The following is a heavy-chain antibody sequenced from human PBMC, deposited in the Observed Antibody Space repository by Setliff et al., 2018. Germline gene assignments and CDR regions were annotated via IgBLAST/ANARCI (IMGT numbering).Heavy chain of an antibody. Sequence: SETLSLTCTVSGGSISSYYWSWIRQPPGKGLEWIGYIYYSGSTNYNPSLKSRVTMSVDTSKNQFSLHLMSVTAADTAVYYCARHVGSRGRGYNYYYYYMDVWGKGTTVTVSS. CDR1: GGSISSYY. CDR2: IYYSGST. J-gene: IGHJ6*03. V-gene: IGHV4-59*08. D-gene: IGHD3-10*01. CDR3: ARHVGSRGRGYNYYYYYMDV.